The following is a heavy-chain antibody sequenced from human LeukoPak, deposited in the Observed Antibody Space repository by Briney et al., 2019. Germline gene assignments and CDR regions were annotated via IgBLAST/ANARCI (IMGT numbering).Heavy chain of an antibody. Sequence: SETLSLTCTVSGGSISSSSYYWGWIRQPPGKGLEWIGSIYYSGSTYYNPSLKSRVTISVDTSKNQFSPKLSSVTAADTAVYYCAGHGPSGYETSPFDPWGQGTLVTVSS. D-gene: IGHD3-9*01. CDR2: IYYSGST. V-gene: IGHV4-39*01. CDR3: AGHGPSGYETSPFDP. J-gene: IGHJ5*02. CDR1: GGSISSSSYY.